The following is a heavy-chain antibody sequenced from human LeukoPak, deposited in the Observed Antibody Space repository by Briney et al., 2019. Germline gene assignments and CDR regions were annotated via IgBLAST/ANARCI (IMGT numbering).Heavy chain of an antibody. CDR2: INPNSGGT. J-gene: IGHJ5*02. CDR3: ARWMVSSAAEVNWFDP. D-gene: IGHD6-13*01. CDR1: GYTFTGYY. V-gene: IGHV1-2*02. Sequence: GASVKVSCKASGYTFTGYYMHWVRQAPGQGLEWMGWINPNSGGTNYAQKFQGTVTMTRDTSISTAYMELSRLRSDDTAVYYCARWMVSSAAEVNWFDPWGQGTLVTVSS.